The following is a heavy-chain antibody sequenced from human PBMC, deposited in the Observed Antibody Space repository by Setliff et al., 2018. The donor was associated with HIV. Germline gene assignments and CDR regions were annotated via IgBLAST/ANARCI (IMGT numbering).Heavy chain of an antibody. CDR2: ISTSGST. CDR1: GGSIRSGSYY. Sequence: SETLSLTCTVSGGSIRSGSYYWTWIRQPAGKGLEWIGHISTSGSTNYNPSLKSRVTLSVDSSKNQFSLRLSSVTAADTAVYYCAREWVLAATGTGIDPWGQGTLVTVSS. CDR3: AREWVLAATGTGIDP. V-gene: IGHV4-61*09. D-gene: IGHD6-13*01. J-gene: IGHJ5*02.